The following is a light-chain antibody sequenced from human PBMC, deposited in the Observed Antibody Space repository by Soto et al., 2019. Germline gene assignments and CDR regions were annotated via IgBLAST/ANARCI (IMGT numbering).Light chain of an antibody. CDR3: QQYAGPPTT. CDR1: RSVSSN. CDR2: GAS. Sequence: IVMTQSPATLSVSPGERATLSCRASRSVSSNLAWYQQRPGQAPRVIMYGASRRATGIPDRFSGGGSGTDFTLTISRLEPEDFAVYFCQQYAGPPTTFGQGTRLEIK. J-gene: IGKJ5*01. V-gene: IGKV3-20*01.